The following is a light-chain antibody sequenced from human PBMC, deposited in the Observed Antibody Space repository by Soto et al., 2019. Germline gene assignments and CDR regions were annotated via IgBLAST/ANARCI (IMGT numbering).Light chain of an antibody. V-gene: IGKV3-20*01. CDR2: GAS. Sequence: VLTQSPGTLSLSPGERATLSCRASQSVNSIYLAWYQQRPGQAPRLLINGASSRATGIPDRFSGSGSGTDFTLTISRLEPEDFGVYYCQQLCDSLWTFGQGTKGEIK. CDR3: QQLCDSLWT. CDR1: QSVNSIY. J-gene: IGKJ1*01.